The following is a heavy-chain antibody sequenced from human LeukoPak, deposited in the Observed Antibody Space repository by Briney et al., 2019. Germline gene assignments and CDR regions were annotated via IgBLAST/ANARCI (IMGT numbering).Heavy chain of an antibody. J-gene: IGHJ4*02. V-gene: IGHV3-7*01. D-gene: IGHD2-21*01. CDR3: ARGLCGGDCYDY. CDR2: IKQDGTEK. Sequence: QAGGSLRLSCEASGFTLSSYWMSWVRQAPGKGLEWVATIKQDGTEKNYLDSVKGRFTISRDIAKNSLYLQMNSLRAEDTAVYYCARGLCGGDCYDYWGQGTLVTVSS. CDR1: GFTLSSYW.